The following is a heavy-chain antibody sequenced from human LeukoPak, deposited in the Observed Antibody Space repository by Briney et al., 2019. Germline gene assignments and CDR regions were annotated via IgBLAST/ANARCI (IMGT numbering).Heavy chain of an antibody. D-gene: IGHD5/OR15-5a*01. V-gene: IGHV3-33*01. CDR3: ARSHPRTSVFGF. Sequence: PGGSLRLSCGASGFTFRNYGMHWVRQAPGKGLEWVAIIWYDGSKKYYADSVKGRFTISRDNSKNTLYLQMNSLRVEDTAVYYCARSHPRTSVFGFGGQGTMVTLSS. CDR1: GFTFRNYG. J-gene: IGHJ3*01. CDR2: IWYDGSKK.